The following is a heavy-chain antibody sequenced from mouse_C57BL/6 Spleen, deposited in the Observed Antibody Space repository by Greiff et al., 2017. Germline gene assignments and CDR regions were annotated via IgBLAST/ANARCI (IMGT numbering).Heavy chain of an antibody. V-gene: IGHV1-64*01. Sequence: QVQLQQPGAELVKPGASVKLSCKASGYTFTSYWMHWVKQRPGQGLEWIGMIHPNSGSTNYNEKFKSKATLTVDKSSGTAYMQLSSLTSEDSAVYYCARSGYSYWYFDVWGTGTTVTVSS. CDR3: ARSGYSYWYFDV. D-gene: IGHD2-12*01. J-gene: IGHJ1*03. CDR1: GYTFTSYW. CDR2: IHPNSGST.